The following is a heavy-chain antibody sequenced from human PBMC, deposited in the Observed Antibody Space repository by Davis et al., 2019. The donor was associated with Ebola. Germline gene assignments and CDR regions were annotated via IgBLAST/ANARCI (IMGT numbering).Heavy chain of an antibody. CDR3: ASLRRTITGMDDGFDI. J-gene: IGHJ3*02. CDR1: GYIFADQW. CDR2: IYTGDSDT. V-gene: IGHV5-51*01. Sequence: GESLKISCKGSGYIFADQWIGWVRQMPGKGLDWMGIIYTGDSDTRYSPSFRGQVTISADKSMKTAFLQWSSLKASDSGMYYCASLRRTITGMDDGFDIWGQGTMVTVSS. D-gene: IGHD2-8*02.